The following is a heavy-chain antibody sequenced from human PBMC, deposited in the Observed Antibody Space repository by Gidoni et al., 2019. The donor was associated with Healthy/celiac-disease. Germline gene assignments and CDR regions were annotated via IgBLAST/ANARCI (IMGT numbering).Heavy chain of an antibody. CDR1: GFTFSGYS. CDR2: ISSSSSYI. J-gene: IGHJ4*02. V-gene: IGHV3-21*01. D-gene: IGHD2-15*01. Sequence: EVQLVESGGGLVKPGGSLRLSCAASGFTFSGYSMTWVRQAPGKGLEWVSSISSSSSYIYYADSVKGRFTISRDNAKNSLYLQMNSLRAENTAVYYCARELLVYCSGGSCPWLGYWGQGTLVTVSS. CDR3: ARELLVYCSGGSCPWLGY.